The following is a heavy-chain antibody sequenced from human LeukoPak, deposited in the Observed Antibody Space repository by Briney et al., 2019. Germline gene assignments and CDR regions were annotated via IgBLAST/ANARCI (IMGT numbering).Heavy chain of an antibody. J-gene: IGHJ6*03. CDR3: AREDRNYYYMDV. CDR2: IYHSGST. CDR1: GYSISNGYD. V-gene: IGHV4-38-2*02. D-gene: IGHD2-15*01. Sequence: PSETLSLTCSVSGYSISNGYDWGWIRQPPGKGLEWIGNIYHSGSTYYNPSLQSRVTISVDTSKNQFSLKVSSVTAADTAVYYCAREDRNYYYMDVWGRGTTVTVSS.